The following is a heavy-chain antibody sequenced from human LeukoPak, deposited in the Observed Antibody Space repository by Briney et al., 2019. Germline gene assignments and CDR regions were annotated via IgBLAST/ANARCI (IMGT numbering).Heavy chain of an antibody. CDR2: IYHSGST. D-gene: IGHD6-19*01. Sequence: PSETLSLTCTVSGGSISSGGYYWSWIRQPPGKGLEWIGYIYHSGSTYYNPSLKSRVTISVDRSKNQFSLKLSSVTAADTAVYYCARDSIAVADDYWGQGTLVTVPS. CDR3: ARDSIAVADDY. V-gene: IGHV4-30-2*01. J-gene: IGHJ4*02. CDR1: GGSISSGGYY.